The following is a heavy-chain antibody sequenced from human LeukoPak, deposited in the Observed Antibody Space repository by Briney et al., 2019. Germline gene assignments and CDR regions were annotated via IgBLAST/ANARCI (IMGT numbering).Heavy chain of an antibody. V-gene: IGHV4-59*02. J-gene: IGHJ5*02. CDR2: VYYTGST. Sequence: SETLSLTCTVSGGSVSSYYLSWIRQPPGKGLEWMGYVYYTGSTNYNPSLKSRVTILIDTSKNQFSLKLSSVTPADTAVYYCARGWATSGAWFDPWGQGTLVTVSS. CDR1: GGSVSSYY. D-gene: IGHD1-26*01. CDR3: ARGWATSGAWFDP.